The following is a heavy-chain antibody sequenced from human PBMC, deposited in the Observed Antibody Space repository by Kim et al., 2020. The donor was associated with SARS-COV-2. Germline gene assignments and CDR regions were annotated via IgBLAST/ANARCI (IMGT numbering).Heavy chain of an antibody. CDR1: GFTFSDYY. J-gene: IGHJ6*02. D-gene: IGHD2-15*01. V-gene: IGHV3-11*03. Sequence: GGSLRLSCAASGFTFSDYYMSWIRQAPGKGLEWVSYISSSSSYTNYADSVKGRFTISRDNAKNSLYLQMNSLRAEDTAVYYCARLGYCSGGSCYSDYYYYYGMDVWVQGTTVTVSS. CDR3: ARLGYCSGGSCYSDYYYYYGMDV. CDR2: ISSSSSYT.